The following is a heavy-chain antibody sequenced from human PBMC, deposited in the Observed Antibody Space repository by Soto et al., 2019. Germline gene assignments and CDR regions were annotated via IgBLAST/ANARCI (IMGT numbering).Heavy chain of an antibody. J-gene: IGHJ6*02. CDR1: GFTFSSYW. CDR3: ARGVPNYYAMDV. Sequence: EVQLVESGGGLVQPGGSLRLSCAASGFTFSSYWMHWVRQAPGKGLVWVSGIKFDGSNTDYADSVKGRFTISRDNAKNTLYLQMNSLRAEDTTLYYCARGVPNYYAMDVWGQGTTVTVSS. CDR2: IKFDGSNT. V-gene: IGHV3-74*01.